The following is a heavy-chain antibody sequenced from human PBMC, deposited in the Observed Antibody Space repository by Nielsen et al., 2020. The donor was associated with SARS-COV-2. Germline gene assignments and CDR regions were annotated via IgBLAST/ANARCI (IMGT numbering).Heavy chain of an antibody. J-gene: IGHJ6*02. V-gene: IGHV3-66*01. Sequence: GVLKISCAASGFTVSSNYMSWVRQAPGKGLEWVSVIYSGGSTYYADSVKGRFTISRDNSKNTLYLQMNSLRAEDTAVYYCARDLYSYGMDVWGQGTTVTVSS. CDR2: IYSGGST. CDR3: ARDLYSYGMDV. CDR1: GFTVSSNY.